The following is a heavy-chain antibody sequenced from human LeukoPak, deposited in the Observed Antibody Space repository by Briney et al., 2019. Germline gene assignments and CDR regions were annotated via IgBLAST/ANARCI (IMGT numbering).Heavy chain of an antibody. CDR2: ITASGGST. D-gene: IGHD1-26*01. CDR1: GFTFSSYA. J-gene: IGHJ6*02. V-gene: IGHV3-23*01. Sequence: GGSLRLSCVVSGFTFSSYAMNWVRQAPGKGLEWVSGITASGGSTYYTDSVKGRFTISRDNSKNTLFMQMNSLRDEDTALYYCAKYVGQSGGNYYGLDVWGQGTAVTVSS. CDR3: AKYVGQSGGNYYGLDV.